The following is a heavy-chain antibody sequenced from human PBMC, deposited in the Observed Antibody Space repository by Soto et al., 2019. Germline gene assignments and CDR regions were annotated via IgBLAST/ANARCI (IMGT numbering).Heavy chain of an antibody. CDR2: VYFRGST. CDR3: ARMQSPFNSASLFDP. V-gene: IGHV4-59*12. D-gene: IGHD1-26*01. J-gene: IGHJ5*02. Sequence: SETLSLTCSVSGGSISNYYWSWMRQPPGKGLECIGYVYFRGSTNYNPSLKSRVTISVDTSKNQFSLRLASVTAADTAIYYCARMQSPFNSASLFDPWGQGTLVTVSS. CDR1: GGSISNYY.